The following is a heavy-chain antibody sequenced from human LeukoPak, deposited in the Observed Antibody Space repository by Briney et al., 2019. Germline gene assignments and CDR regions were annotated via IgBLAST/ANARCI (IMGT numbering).Heavy chain of an antibody. CDR2: INWNGGGR. V-gene: IGHV3-20*04. D-gene: IGHD6-13*01. CDR1: GFNFDDYV. J-gene: IGHJ5*02. Sequence: SGGSLRLSCAASGFNFDDYVMTWVRQAPGKGLEWVSGINWNGGGRGYADSVKGRFTISRDNAKNSLYLQMNSLRPEDTALYYCARGSKYTSSWSRNKWFDPWGQGTLVTVSS. CDR3: ARGSKYTSSWSRNKWFDP.